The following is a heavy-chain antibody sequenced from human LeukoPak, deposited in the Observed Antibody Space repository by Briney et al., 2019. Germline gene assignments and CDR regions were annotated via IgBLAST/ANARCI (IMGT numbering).Heavy chain of an antibody. D-gene: IGHD5-18*01. CDR1: GGSISSYY. Sequence: SETLSLTCTVSGGSISSYYWSWIRQPPGKGREWIAYIYYSGSTNYNPSLKSRVTISVDTSKNQFSLKLRSVTAADTAVYYCARTTEGGYTYGYFYYYYMDVWGKGTTVTVSS. CDR3: ARTTEGGYTYGYFYYYYMDV. J-gene: IGHJ6*03. V-gene: IGHV4-59*01. CDR2: IYYSGST.